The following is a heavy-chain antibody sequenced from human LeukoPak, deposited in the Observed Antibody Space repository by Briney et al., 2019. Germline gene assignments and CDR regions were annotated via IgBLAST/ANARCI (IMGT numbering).Heavy chain of an antibody. Sequence: SQTLSLTCAISGDSVSSNSFAWNWIRQSPSRGLEWLGRAYFRSKWYNDYPLSVKSRITINPDTSKNQFSLQLNSVTAADTAVYYCATRTTYGDPLWGHGTLVTVSS. V-gene: IGHV6-1*01. D-gene: IGHD4-17*01. J-gene: IGHJ4*01. CDR3: ATRTTYGDPL. CDR1: GDSVSSNSFA. CDR2: AYFRSKWYN.